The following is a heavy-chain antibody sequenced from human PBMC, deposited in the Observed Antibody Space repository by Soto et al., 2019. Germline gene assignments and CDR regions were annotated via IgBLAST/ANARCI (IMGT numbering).Heavy chain of an antibody. Sequence: ASETLSLTCTVSGGSISSYYWSWIRQPPGKGLEWIGYIYYSGSTNYNPSLKSRVTISVDTSKNQFSLKLSSVTAADTAVYYCARVDQLVGWFDPWGQGTLVPVSS. V-gene: IGHV4-59*01. D-gene: IGHD6-6*01. CDR2: IYYSGST. CDR1: GGSISSYY. J-gene: IGHJ5*02. CDR3: ARVDQLVGWFDP.